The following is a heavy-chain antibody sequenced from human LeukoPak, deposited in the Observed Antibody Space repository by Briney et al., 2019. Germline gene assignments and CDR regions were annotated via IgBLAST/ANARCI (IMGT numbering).Heavy chain of an antibody. D-gene: IGHD2-15*01. J-gene: IGHJ4*02. Sequence: PSETLSLTCAVSGYSISSGYYWGWIRPPPGKGLEWIATISHTVTTSYNPSLKSRVTISVDTSKNQFSLRLTSVTAADTAVYFCARVPHCSGGTCYAGGFSFDYWGQGILVTVSS. CDR1: GYSISSGYY. CDR3: ARVPHCSGGTCYAGGFSFDY. CDR2: ISHTVTT. V-gene: IGHV4-38-2*01.